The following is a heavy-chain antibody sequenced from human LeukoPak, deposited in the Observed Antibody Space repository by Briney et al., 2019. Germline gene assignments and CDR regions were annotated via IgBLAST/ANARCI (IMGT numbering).Heavy chain of an antibody. CDR2: ISGSGGST. CDR3: ATRQKTCSSTSCYYG. Sequence: PGGSLRLSCAASRFTFSSYAMSWVRQAPGKGLEWVSAISGSGGSTYYADSVKGRFTISRDNSKNTLYLQMNSLRAEDTAVYYCATRQKTCSSTSCYYGWGQGTLVTVSS. J-gene: IGHJ4*02. CDR1: RFTFSSYA. V-gene: IGHV3-23*01. D-gene: IGHD2-2*01.